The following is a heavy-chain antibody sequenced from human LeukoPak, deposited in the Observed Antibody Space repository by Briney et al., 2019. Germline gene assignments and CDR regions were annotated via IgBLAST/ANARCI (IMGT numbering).Heavy chain of an antibody. Sequence: ASVKVSCKASGYTLTAPYIHWVRQAPGQGLEWIGWVNPKSGGTSYAQRFQDRITLARDTSISTVYMELSRLISDDTAVYYCARDFYTSGKGAFDIWGQGTMVTVSS. CDR1: GYTLTAPY. D-gene: IGHD2/OR15-2a*01. CDR3: ARDFYTSGKGAFDI. CDR2: VNPKSGGT. J-gene: IGHJ3*02. V-gene: IGHV1-2*02.